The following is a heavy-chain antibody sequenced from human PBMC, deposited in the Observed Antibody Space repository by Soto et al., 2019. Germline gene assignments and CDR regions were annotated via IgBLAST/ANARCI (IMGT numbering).Heavy chain of an antibody. CDR1: GFTFSSYG. V-gene: IGHV3-30*03. CDR2: ISYDGSNK. CDR3: GREYYDFWSGYYTGVDYYYGMDV. D-gene: IGHD3-3*01. J-gene: IGHJ6*02. Sequence: PGGSLRLSCAASGFTFSSYGMHWVRQAPGKGLEWVAVISYDGSNKYYADSVKGRFTISRDNSRNTLYLQMNSLRAEDTAVYYCGREYYDFWSGYYTGVDYYYGMDVWGQGTTVTVSS.